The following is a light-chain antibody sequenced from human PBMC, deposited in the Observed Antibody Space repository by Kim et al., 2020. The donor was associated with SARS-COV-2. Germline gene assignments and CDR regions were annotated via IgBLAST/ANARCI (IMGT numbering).Light chain of an antibody. J-gene: IGLJ1*01. Sequence: QAVVTQPPSASGTPGQRVTISCSGSSSNIGGNTVNWYRQLPGTAPKLLIYINNHRPSGVPDRFSGSKSGTSASLAISGLQSEDEADYYCAAWDDSPNGYVFGTGTKVTVL. CDR2: INN. CDR1: SSNIGGNT. V-gene: IGLV1-44*01. CDR3: AAWDDSPNGYV.